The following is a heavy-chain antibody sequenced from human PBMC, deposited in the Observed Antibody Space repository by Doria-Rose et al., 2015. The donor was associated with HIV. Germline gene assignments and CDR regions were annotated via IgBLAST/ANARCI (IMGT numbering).Heavy chain of an antibody. J-gene: IGHJ6*02. CDR3: ARGLLRGGWNDVDYYYGMDV. V-gene: IGHV4-34*01. CDR1: GGSFSGYY. CDR2: INHSGST. Sequence: QVQLQQWGAGLVKPSETLSLTCAVFGGSFSGYYWSWIRQPPGKGLEWIGEINHSGSTKYNTCLKSRVTISLGTSKNLFSLKLSSVTAADTAVYYCARGLLRGGWNDVDYYYGMDVWGQGTTVTVSS. D-gene: IGHD1-1*01.